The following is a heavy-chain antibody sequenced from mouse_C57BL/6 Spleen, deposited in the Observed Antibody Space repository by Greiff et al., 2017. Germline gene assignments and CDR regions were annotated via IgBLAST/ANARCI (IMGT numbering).Heavy chain of an antibody. CDR3: ARYDSYDDLFDY. J-gene: IGHJ2*01. CDR2: IDPNSGGT. D-gene: IGHD2-12*01. CDR1: GYTFTSYS. V-gene: IGHV1-72*01. Sequence: QVQLQQPGAELVKPGASVKLSCKASGYTFTSYSMHWVKQRPGRGLEWIGRIDPNSGGTKYNEKFKSKATLTVDKPSSTAYMQLSSLTSQASAVYSCARYDSYDDLFDYWGQGTTLTVSS.